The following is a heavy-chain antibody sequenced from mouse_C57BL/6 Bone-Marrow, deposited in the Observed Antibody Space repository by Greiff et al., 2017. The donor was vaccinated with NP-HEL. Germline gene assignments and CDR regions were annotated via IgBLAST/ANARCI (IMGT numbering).Heavy chain of an antibody. V-gene: IGHV5-4*03. J-gene: IGHJ3*01. CDR2: ISDGGSYT. Sequence: DVMLVESGGGLVKPGGSLKLSCAASGFTFSSYAMSWVRQTPEKRLEWVATISDGGSYTYYPDNVKGRFTISRDNAKNNLYLQMSHLKSEDTAMYYCARGAYYDYDDWFAYWGQGTLVTVSA. CDR3: ARGAYYDYDDWFAY. D-gene: IGHD2-4*01. CDR1: GFTFSSYA.